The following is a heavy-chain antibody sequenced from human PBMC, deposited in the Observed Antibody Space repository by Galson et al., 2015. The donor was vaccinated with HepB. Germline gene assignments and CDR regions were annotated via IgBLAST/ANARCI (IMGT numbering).Heavy chain of an antibody. D-gene: IGHD3-22*01. Sequence: SLRLSCAASGFTFSSYGMHWVRQAPGKGLEWVAVIWYDGSNKYYADSVKGRFTISRDNSKNTLYLQMNSLRAEDTAVYYCARDIFSRWVTMIVGEDAFDIWGQGTMVTVSS. CDR3: ARDIFSRWVTMIVGEDAFDI. CDR2: IWYDGSNK. J-gene: IGHJ3*02. CDR1: GFTFSSYG. V-gene: IGHV3-33*01.